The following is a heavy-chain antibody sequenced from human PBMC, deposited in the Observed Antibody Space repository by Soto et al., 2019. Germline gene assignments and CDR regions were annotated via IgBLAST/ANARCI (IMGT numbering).Heavy chain of an antibody. CDR1: GYTFTSYG. CDR3: ARDYYYDSSGSKYNWFDP. J-gene: IGHJ5*02. D-gene: IGHD3-22*01. V-gene: IGHV1-18*04. CDR2: ISAYNGNT. Sequence: WASVKVSCKASGYTFTSYGISWVRQAPGQGLAWMGWISAYNGNTNYAQKLQGRVTMTTDTSTSTAYMELRSPRSDDTAVYYCARDYYYDSSGSKYNWFDPWGQGTLVTVSS.